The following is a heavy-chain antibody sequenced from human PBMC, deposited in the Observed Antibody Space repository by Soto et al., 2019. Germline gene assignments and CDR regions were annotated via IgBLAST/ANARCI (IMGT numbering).Heavy chain of an antibody. CDR3: ARADYFGSSGYPLDP. V-gene: IGHV1-46*04. D-gene: IGHD3-22*01. CDR1: GYPFTNFY. J-gene: IGHJ5*02. CDR2: INPSGGST. Sequence: QVQVAQSGAEVKRPGASVKVSCWASGYPFTNFYIHWVRQAPGQGLEWMGIINPSGGSTAYAQKLLGRVPQTRDTSTGKVDVGVSSLRLEDKAVFYWARADYFGSSGYPLDPWGQGTLVTVSS.